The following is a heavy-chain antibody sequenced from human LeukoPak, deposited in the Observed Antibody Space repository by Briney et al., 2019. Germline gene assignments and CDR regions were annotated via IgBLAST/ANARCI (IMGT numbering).Heavy chain of an antibody. CDR3: ARGYCSSTSCYTFGDIDY. V-gene: IGHV3-48*04. CDR2: ISSSSSTI. CDR1: GFTFSSYS. Sequence: GGSLRLSCAPSGFTFSSYSMNWVRQAPGKGLEWVSYISSSSSTIYYADSVKGRFTISRDNAKNSLYLQMNSLRAEDTAVYYCARGYCSSTSCYTFGDIDYWGQGTLVTVSS. D-gene: IGHD2-2*02. J-gene: IGHJ4*02.